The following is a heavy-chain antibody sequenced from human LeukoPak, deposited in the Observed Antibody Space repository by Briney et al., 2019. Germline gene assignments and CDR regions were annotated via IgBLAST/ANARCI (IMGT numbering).Heavy chain of an antibody. CDR1: SYSIISDYY. J-gene: IGHJ3*02. CDR3: ARSGGYESDAFDI. D-gene: IGHD5-18*01. CDR2: INHSGST. Sequence: SETLSLTCTVSSYSIISDYYWNWVRQPPGKGLEWIGEINHSGSTNYNPSLKSRVTVSVDTSKNQFSLKLSSVTAADTAVYYCARSGGYESDAFDIWGQGTMVTVSS. V-gene: IGHV4-38-2*02.